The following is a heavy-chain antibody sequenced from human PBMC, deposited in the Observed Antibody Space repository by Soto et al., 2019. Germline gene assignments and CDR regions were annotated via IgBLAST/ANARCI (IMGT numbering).Heavy chain of an antibody. CDR2: MSYDGSNK. CDR3: AKDPGYGDYEDYFDY. D-gene: IGHD4-17*01. Sequence: QVQLVESGGGVVQPGRSLRLSCAASGFAFSTYAMHWVRQAPGKGLEWVAVMSYDGSNKYYADSVKGRFTISRDNSKNTLYLQMNSLRTEDTAVCYCAKDPGYGDYEDYFDYWGQGTLVTVSS. V-gene: IGHV3-30*18. J-gene: IGHJ4*02. CDR1: GFAFSTYA.